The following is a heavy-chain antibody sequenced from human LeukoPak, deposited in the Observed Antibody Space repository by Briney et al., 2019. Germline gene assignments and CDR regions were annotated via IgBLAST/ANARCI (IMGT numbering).Heavy chain of an antibody. V-gene: IGHV2-5*01. J-gene: IGHJ5*02. Sequence: SGPTLVNPTQTLTLTCTFSGFSLRTRGVGVGWIRQPPGKALEWLSLIYWNDDKRYSPSLKSRLTITKDTSKNQVVLTMTNMDPVDTATYYCAHSEDIVVVPAAIANWFDPWGQGTLVTVSS. D-gene: IGHD2-2*02. CDR2: IYWNDDK. CDR1: GFSLRTRGVG. CDR3: AHSEDIVVVPAAIANWFDP.